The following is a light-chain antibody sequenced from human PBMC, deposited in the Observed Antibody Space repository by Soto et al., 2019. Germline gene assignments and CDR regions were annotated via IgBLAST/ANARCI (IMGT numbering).Light chain of an antibody. CDR2: GAS. J-gene: IGKJ1*01. Sequence: EIVLTQSPGTLSLSPGERATLSCRASQSVSNSDVAWYQQKLGQAPRLLIYGASSRATGIPDRFSGSGSGTDFTLTISRLEPEDFAVYYCQLQGSSLWTFGQGTKVEIK. V-gene: IGKV3-20*01. CDR1: QSVSNSD. CDR3: QLQGSSLWT.